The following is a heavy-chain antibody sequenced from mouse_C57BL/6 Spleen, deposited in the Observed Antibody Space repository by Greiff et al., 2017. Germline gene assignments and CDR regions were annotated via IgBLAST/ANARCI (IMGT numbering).Heavy chain of an antibody. D-gene: IGHD1-1*01. CDR2: INPGSGGT. CDR1: GYAFTNYL. Sequence: VQLQQSGAELVRPGTSVKVSCKASGYAFTNYLIEWVKQRPGQGLEWIGVINPGSGGTNYNEKFKGKATLTADKSSSTAYMQLSSLTSEDSAVYFCARRSGSLYAMDYWGQGTSVTVSS. V-gene: IGHV1-54*01. J-gene: IGHJ4*01. CDR3: ARRSGSLYAMDY.